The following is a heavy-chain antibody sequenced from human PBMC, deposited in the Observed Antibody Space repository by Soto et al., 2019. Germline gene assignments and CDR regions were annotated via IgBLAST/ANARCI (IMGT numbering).Heavy chain of an antibody. J-gene: IGHJ6*03. CDR1: GGSIGSRSYY. V-gene: IGHV4-39*01. D-gene: IGHD3-16*01. CDR2: IYYSGST. CDR3: ALVGGDVRDHYLYYMHA. Sequence: SETLSQNCTVTGGSIGSRSYYRAWISQPPGKGLEWIGSIYYSGSTYYNPSLKSRVTISVDTSKNQFSLKLSSVTAADTAVYYFALVGGDVRDHYLYYMHAWG.